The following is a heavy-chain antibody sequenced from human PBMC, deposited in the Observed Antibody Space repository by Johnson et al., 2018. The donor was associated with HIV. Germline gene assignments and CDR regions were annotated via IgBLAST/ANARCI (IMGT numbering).Heavy chain of an antibody. V-gene: IGHV3-30*02. CDR2: IRYDGSNK. D-gene: IGHD4-17*01. CDR3: AKALGVYGDFVLDAFDI. CDR1: GFTFSSYG. J-gene: IGHJ3*02. Sequence: VQLVESGGGVVQPGGSLRLSCAASGFTFSSYGMHWVRQAPGKGLEWVAFIRYDGSNKYYADSVKGRFTISRDNSKNRLYLQMNSLRSEETGVYYCAKALGVYGDFVLDAFDIWGQGTMVTVSS.